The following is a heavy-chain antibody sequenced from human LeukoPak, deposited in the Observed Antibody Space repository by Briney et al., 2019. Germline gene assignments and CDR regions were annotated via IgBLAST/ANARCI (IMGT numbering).Heavy chain of an antibody. CDR3: ARTLTTVTTRARTDFDY. V-gene: IGHV1-2*02. CDR2: INPNSGGT. Sequence: ASVNVSCTASGYTFTVYYMHWVRQPPGQGLEWMGWINPNSGGTNYAQEFQGRVTMNRDTSISTAYMELSRLRSDDTAVYYCARTLTTVTTRARTDFDYWGQGTLVTVSS. J-gene: IGHJ4*02. CDR1: GYTFTVYY. D-gene: IGHD4-17*01.